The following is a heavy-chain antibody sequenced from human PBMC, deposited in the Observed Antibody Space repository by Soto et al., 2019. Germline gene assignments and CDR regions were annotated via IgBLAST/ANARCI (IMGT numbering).Heavy chain of an antibody. J-gene: IGHJ4*02. CDR2: ISAYNGNT. Sequence: QVQLVQSGAEVKKPGASVKVSCKASGYTFTSYGIIWVRQAPGQGLAWMGWISAYNGNTNYAQKHQGIVTMTTDTSTSTAYVELRSLRSDDTAVYYCARDSSRRKPGTTSGYWGQGTLVTVSS. CDR3: ARDSSRRKPGTTSGY. V-gene: IGHV1-18*01. CDR1: GYTFTSYG. D-gene: IGHD1-7*01.